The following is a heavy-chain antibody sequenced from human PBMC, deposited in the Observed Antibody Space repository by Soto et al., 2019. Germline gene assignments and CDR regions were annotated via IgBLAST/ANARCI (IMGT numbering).Heavy chain of an antibody. D-gene: IGHD3-9*01. CDR3: ARADNDLLSGYPPLVPGTIDY. CDR2: IYHSGST. CDR1: GGSISSGGYS. Sequence: SETLSLTCAVSGGSISSGGYSWSWIRQPPGKGLEWIGYIYHSGSTYYNPSLKSRVTISVDTSKNQFSLKLSSVTAADTAVYYCARADNDLLSGYPPLVPGTIDYWGQGTLVTVSS. J-gene: IGHJ4*02. V-gene: IGHV4-30-2*01.